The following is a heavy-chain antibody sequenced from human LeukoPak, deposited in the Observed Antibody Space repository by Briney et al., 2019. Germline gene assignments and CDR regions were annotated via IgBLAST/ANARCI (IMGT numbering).Heavy chain of an antibody. V-gene: IGHV4-59*01. Sequence: PSETLSLTCTVSGGSISSYYWSWIRQPPGKGLEWIGYIYYSGSTNYNPSLKSRVTISVDTSKNQFSLKLSSVTAADTAVYYCASERYCSSTSCPFDYWGQGTLVTVSS. D-gene: IGHD2-2*01. CDR2: IYYSGST. J-gene: IGHJ4*02. CDR1: GGSISSYY. CDR3: ASERYCSSTSCPFDY.